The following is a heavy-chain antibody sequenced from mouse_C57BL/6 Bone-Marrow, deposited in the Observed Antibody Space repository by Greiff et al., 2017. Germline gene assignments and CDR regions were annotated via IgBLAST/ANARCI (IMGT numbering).Heavy chain of an antibody. D-gene: IGHD2-4*01. CDR3: AKGGSTMNDY. Sequence: EVQLVESGGGLVKPGGSLKLSCAASGFTFSSYAMSWVRQTPEKRLEWVATISDGGSYTYYPDNVKGRFTISRDNAKNNLYLQMSQLKSEDTAMYYCAKGGSTMNDYWGQGTTLTVSS. CDR1: GFTFSSYA. CDR2: ISDGGSYT. V-gene: IGHV5-4*01. J-gene: IGHJ2*01.